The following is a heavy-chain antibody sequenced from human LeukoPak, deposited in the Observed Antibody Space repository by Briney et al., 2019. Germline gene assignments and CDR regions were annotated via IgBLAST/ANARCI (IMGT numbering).Heavy chain of an antibody. CDR2: ISWNGGSI. CDR1: GFTFSSYT. J-gene: IGHJ4*02. CDR3: ARDLVYCSATSCQDY. V-gene: IGHV3-30-3*01. D-gene: IGHD2-2*01. Sequence: TGGSLRLSCVASGFTFSSYTMHWGRQAPRKGLERVAVISWNGGSINYADSVKGRFTISRDDSKNTLYLQMNSLRAEDTAVYYCARDLVYCSATSCQDYWGQGTLVTVSS.